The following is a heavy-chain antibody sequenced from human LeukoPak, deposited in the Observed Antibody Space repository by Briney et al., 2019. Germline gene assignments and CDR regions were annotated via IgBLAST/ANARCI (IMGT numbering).Heavy chain of an antibody. CDR2: IYTSGST. CDR1: GGSISSSSYY. D-gene: IGHD2-2*02. Sequence: SETLSLTCTVSGGSISSSSYYWSWIRQPAGKGLEWIGRIYTSGSTNYNPSLKSRVTMSVDTSKNQFSLKLSSVTAADTAVYYCARLGVVPAAIVGYYFDYWGQGTLVTVSS. V-gene: IGHV4-61*02. CDR3: ARLGVVPAAIVGYYFDY. J-gene: IGHJ4*02.